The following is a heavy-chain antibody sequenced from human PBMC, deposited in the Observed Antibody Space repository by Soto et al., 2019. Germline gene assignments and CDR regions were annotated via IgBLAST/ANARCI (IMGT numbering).Heavy chain of an antibody. CDR1: GGSISSGGYY. CDR2: IYYSGST. J-gene: IGHJ6*02. CDR3: ARASRSSGPYYYGMDV. Sequence: NPSETLSLTCTVSGGSISSGGYYWSWIRQHPGKGLEWIGYIYYSGSTYYNPSLKSRVTISVDTSKNQFSLKLSSVTAADTAVYYCARASRSSGPYYYGMDVWGQGTTVTVSS. V-gene: IGHV4-31*03. D-gene: IGHD3-22*01.